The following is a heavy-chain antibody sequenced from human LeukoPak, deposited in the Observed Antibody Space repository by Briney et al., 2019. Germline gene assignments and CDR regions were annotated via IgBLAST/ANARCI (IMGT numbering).Heavy chain of an antibody. CDR3: ARGDAFSGDH. CDR1: GFSFTNFW. J-gene: IGHJ4*02. CDR2: KPPEGNEK. V-gene: IGHV3-7*04. Sequence: PGGSLRLSCAVSGFSFTNFWMSWVRQAPGRGPGGGGNKPPEGNEKYHVESVKGRFTISRDNTKNLLFLQMNGLRVEDTAVYYCARGDAFSGDHWGQGTLVTVSS.